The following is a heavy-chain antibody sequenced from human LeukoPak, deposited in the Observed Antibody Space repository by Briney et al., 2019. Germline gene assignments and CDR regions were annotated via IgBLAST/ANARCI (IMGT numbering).Heavy chain of an antibody. J-gene: IGHJ4*02. Sequence: PGGPLRLSCAASGFTFSSYWMSWVRQAPGKGLEWVANMKYDGSEKDYVDSVKGRFTISRDNAENSLYLHMDSLRAEDTAVYYCARDIAPAGLFFDYWGRGTLVAVSS. CDR2: MKYDGSEK. CDR1: GFTFSSYW. V-gene: IGHV3-7*01. CDR3: ARDIAPAGLFFDY. D-gene: IGHD6-13*01.